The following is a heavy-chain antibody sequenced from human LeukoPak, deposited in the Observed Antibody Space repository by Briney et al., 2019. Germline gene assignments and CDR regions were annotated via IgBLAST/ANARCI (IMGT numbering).Heavy chain of an antibody. Sequence: PGGSLRQSCAASRFTDSSNYMSWLRQPASKEVEWVCVIYSGGSTYYADCVNARFTISIDNSKNTLYIQTNSLRAEHTTVYYSPGAPSVTLYFDYWGQGTLVTVS. D-gene: IGHD4-23*01. J-gene: IGHJ4*02. V-gene: IGHV3-66*02. CDR1: RFTDSSNY. CDR2: IYSGGST. CDR3: PGAPSVTLYFDY.